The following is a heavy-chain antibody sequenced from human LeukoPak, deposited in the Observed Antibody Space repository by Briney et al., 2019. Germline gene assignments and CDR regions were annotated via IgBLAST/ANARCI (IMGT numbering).Heavy chain of an antibody. CDR2: IYYSGSR. CDR1: GDSISSSSYY. D-gene: IGHD2-8*02. CDR3: ARTGLLNWFDP. Sequence: TSETLSLTCTVSGDSISSSSYYWGWIRQPPGKGLERIGSIYYSGSRYYNPSLKSRVTISVDTSKNQFSLKLSSVTAADTAVYYCARTGLLNWFDPWGQGTLVTVSS. J-gene: IGHJ5*02. V-gene: IGHV4-39*01.